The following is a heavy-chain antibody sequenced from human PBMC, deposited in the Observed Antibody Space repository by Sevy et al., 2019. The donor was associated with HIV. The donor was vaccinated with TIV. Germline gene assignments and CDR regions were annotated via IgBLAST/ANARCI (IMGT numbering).Heavy chain of an antibody. J-gene: IGHJ4*02. V-gene: IGHV3-23*01. CDR2: ISGSGGST. Sequence: GGSLRRSCAASGFTFSSYAMSWVRQAPGKGLEWVSAISGSGGSTYYADTVKGRFTISRDNSKTKLYLQMNSLRAEDTPVYYCAKVKGLNYFDYWGQGTLVPVSS. CDR3: AKVKGLNYFDY. CDR1: GFTFSSYA.